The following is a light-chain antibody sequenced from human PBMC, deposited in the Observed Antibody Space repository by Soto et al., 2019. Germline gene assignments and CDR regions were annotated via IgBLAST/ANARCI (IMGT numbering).Light chain of an antibody. J-gene: IGLJ2*01. Sequence: QSALTQPASVSGSPGQSITISCTGISSDVGSYNLVSWYQQHPGKAPKVMIYEGSKRPSGVSHRFSGSRPGNTASLTIAGLQAEDEAHYYCSSYAGSSTHVVFGGGTKLTVL. CDR1: SSDVGSYNL. CDR3: SSYAGSSTHVV. CDR2: EGS. V-gene: IGLV2-23*01.